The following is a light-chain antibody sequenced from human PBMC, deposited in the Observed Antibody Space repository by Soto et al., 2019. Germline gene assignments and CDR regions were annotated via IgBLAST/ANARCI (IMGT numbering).Light chain of an antibody. J-gene: IGKJ1*01. CDR1: QGIGNA. CDR3: LQHNSYPRT. Sequence: IQMTQSPSSLSASVGDRVTISCRASQGIGNALGWYQQKPGKPPKVLIYAASSLQSGVPSRFSGSGSGTEFTLTISSLQPEDFATYYCLQHNSYPRTFGQGTKVDIK. CDR2: AAS. V-gene: IGKV1-17*01.